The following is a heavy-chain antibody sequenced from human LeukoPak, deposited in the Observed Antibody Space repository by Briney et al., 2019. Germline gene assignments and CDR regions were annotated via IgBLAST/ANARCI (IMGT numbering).Heavy chain of an antibody. V-gene: IGHV1-2*02. CDR2: INPNSGGT. Sequence: GASVKVSCKASGYTFTGYYMHWVRQAPGQGLEWMGWINPNSGGTNYAQKFQGRVTMTRDTSNSTAYMELSRLRSDDTAVYYCARVTGSYYSYYYGMDVWGQGTTVTVSS. D-gene: IGHD1-26*01. CDR3: ARVTGSYYSYYYGMDV. CDR1: GYTFTGYY. J-gene: IGHJ6*02.